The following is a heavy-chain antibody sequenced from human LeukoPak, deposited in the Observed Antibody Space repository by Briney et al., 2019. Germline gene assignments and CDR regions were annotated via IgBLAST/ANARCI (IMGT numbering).Heavy chain of an antibody. CDR3: AREIVSSNSFDN. J-gene: IGHJ4*02. V-gene: IGHV3-21*01. CDR1: GFTFSSYT. Sequence: GGSLRLSCAASGFTFSSYTLNWVRQPPGKGLEWVSSISSAGDYIYYADSVKGRFTISRDNAKNSLYLQMNSLRAVDTAVYYCAREIVSSNSFDNWGQGTLVTVSS. D-gene: IGHD2-2*01. CDR2: ISSAGDYI.